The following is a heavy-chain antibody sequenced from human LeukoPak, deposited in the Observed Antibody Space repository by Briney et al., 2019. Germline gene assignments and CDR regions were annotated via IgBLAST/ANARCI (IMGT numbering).Heavy chain of an antibody. D-gene: IGHD3-10*02. CDR3: ATLYGGGYFDY. CDR2: IYTSGST. J-gene: IGHJ4*02. Sequence: LETLSLTCTVSGGSISSYYWSWIRQPAGKGLEWIGRIYTSGSTNYNPSLKGRVTISVDKSKNQFSLKLSSVTAADTAVYYCATLYGGGYFDYWGQGTLVTVSS. V-gene: IGHV4-4*07. CDR1: GGSISSYY.